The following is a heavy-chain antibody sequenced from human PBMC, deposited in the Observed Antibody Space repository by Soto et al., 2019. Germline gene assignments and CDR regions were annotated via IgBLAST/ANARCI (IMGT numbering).Heavy chain of an antibody. CDR2: MNPNSGNT. CDR1: GYTFTSYD. J-gene: IGHJ4*02. Sequence: QVQLVQSGAEVKKPGASVKVSCKASGYTFTSYDINWVRQATGQGLEWMGWMNPNSGNTGYAQKFQGRVTMTRNTSRSTAYMELSSLRSEDTAVYYCAKGSSWHGYFDYWGQGTLVTVSS. CDR3: AKGSSWHGYFDY. V-gene: IGHV1-8*01. D-gene: IGHD6-13*01.